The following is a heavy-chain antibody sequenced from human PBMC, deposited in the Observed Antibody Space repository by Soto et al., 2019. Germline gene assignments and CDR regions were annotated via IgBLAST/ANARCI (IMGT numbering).Heavy chain of an antibody. J-gene: IGHJ6*02. CDR3: ARGGITMVRGYYYYYYGMDV. Sequence: SETLSLTCAVYGGSFSGYYWSWIRQPPGKGLEWIGEINHSGSTNYNPSLKSRVTISVDTSKNQFSLKLSSVTAADTAVYYCARGGITMVRGYYYYYYGMDVWGQGTTVTVSS. V-gene: IGHV4-34*01. CDR2: INHSGST. D-gene: IGHD3-10*01. CDR1: GGSFSGYY.